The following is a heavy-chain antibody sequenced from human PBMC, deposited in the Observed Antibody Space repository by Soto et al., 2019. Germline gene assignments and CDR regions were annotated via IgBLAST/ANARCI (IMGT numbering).Heavy chain of an antibody. CDR3: AKDRNYPRDQFHY. Sequence: GGSLRLACAASGFTFSSYALSWIRHAPGKGLEWVSAISANGQGIYYADSVRGRFTISRDNSKNTIFLHMDSLRAEDTAVYYCAKDRNYPRDQFHYWGQATLVTVSS. D-gene: IGHD1-7*01. CDR1: GFTFSSYA. J-gene: IGHJ4*02. V-gene: IGHV3-23*01. CDR2: ISANGQGI.